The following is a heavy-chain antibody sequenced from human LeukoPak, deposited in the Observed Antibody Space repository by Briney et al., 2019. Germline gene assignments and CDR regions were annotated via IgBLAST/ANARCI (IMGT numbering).Heavy chain of an antibody. D-gene: IGHD2-21*01. CDR2: TYYRSKWYN. V-gene: IGHV6-1*01. Sequence: SQTLSLTCAISGDSVSSNSAAWNWIRQSPSRGLEWLGRTYYRSKWYNDYAVSVKSRITINPDTSKNQFSLQLNSVTPEDTAVYYCARDHVEETYYYYYGMDVWGQGTTVTVSS. CDR3: ARDHVEETYYYYYGMDV. CDR1: GDSVSSNSAA. J-gene: IGHJ6*02.